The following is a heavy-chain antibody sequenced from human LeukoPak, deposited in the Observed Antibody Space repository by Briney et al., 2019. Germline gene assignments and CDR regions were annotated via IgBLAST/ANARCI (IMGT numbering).Heavy chain of an antibody. Sequence: ASVKVSCKASGYTFSGYYMHWVRQAPGQGLEWMGWINPNSGGTNYARKFQGRVTMTRDTSITTVYMELSRLRSDDTAVYYWARWGGNDACDIWGQGTMVTVSS. CDR1: GYTFSGYY. J-gene: IGHJ3*02. CDR3: ARWGGNDACDI. V-gene: IGHV1-2*02. CDR2: INPNSGGT. D-gene: IGHD3-16*01.